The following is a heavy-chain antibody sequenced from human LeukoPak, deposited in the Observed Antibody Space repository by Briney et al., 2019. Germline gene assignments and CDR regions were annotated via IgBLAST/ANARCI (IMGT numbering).Heavy chain of an antibody. Sequence: PSETLSLTCTVSGGSISSSSHYWGWFRQPPGMGLEWIGSIYYTGSTYYGPSLKSRVTISVDTSKNQFSLKLSSVTAADTAVYYCAGGLDWGYGMDVWGQGTTVTVSS. CDR2: IYYTGST. D-gene: IGHD2-15*01. J-gene: IGHJ6*02. V-gene: IGHV4-39*01. CDR1: GGSISSSSHY. CDR3: AGGLDWGYGMDV.